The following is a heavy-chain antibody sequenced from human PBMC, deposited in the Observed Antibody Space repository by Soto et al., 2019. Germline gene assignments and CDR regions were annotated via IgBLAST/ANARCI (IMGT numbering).Heavy chain of an antibody. D-gene: IGHD5-12*01. J-gene: IGHJ4*02. CDR3: ARALGSGYYPGDY. CDR1: GDTFTIFA. Sequence: QVQLVQSGAEVKKPGSSGKVSCKAYGDTFTIFAISWVRQAPGQGLEWMGGIIPTIGTTNYAQRFQGRITITGDEPTGTAYMKLSRLKSEDTVVYYCARALGSGYYPGDYGGQGTLVTVSS. V-gene: IGHV1-69*12. CDR2: IIPTIGTT.